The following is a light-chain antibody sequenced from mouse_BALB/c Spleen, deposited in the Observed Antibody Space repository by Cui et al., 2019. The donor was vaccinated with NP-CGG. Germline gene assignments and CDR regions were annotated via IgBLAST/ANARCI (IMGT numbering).Light chain of an antibody. CDR3: ALWYSNHWV. CDR1: TGAVTTNNY. J-gene: IGLJ1*01. V-gene: IGLV1*01. CDR2: GTN. Sequence: AGVTSESALTTSPGETVTLTCRSSTGAVTTNNYANWVQEKPDHLFTGLIGGTNNRPPGVPARFSGSLIGDKAALTITGAQTEDEAIYFCALWYSNHWVFGGGTKLTVL.